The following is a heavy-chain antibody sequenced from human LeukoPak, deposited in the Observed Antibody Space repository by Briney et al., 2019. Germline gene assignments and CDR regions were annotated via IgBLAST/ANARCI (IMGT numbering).Heavy chain of an antibody. CDR1: GGSLSGYY. J-gene: IGHJ4*02. Sequence: SETLSLTCAVYGGSLSGYYWSWIRQPPGKGLEWIGEINHSGSTNYNPSLKSRVTISVDTSKNQFSLKLSSVTAADTAVYYCARCSGSYTYWGQGTLVTVSS. CDR3: ARCSGSYTY. CDR2: INHSGST. V-gene: IGHV4-34*01. D-gene: IGHD1-26*01.